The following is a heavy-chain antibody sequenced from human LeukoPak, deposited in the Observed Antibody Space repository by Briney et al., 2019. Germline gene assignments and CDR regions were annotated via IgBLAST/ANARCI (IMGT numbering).Heavy chain of an antibody. D-gene: IGHD6-13*01. CDR3: ARGYSSSWYGDAFDI. Sequence: PGGSLRLSCAVSGFTFSGFWMSWVRQAPGKGLEWVANIKQDGSEKYYVDSVKGRFTISRDNAKNSLYLQMNSLRAEDTAVYYCARGYSSSWYGDAFDIWGQGTMVTVSS. CDR2: IKQDGSEK. V-gene: IGHV3-7*01. J-gene: IGHJ3*02. CDR1: GFTFSGFW.